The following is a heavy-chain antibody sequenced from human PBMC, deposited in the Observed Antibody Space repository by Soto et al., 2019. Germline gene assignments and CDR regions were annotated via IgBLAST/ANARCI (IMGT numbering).Heavy chain of an antibody. V-gene: IGHV3-15*01. CDR1: GITFSNAW. J-gene: IGHJ4*02. CDR3: TTGRYSSSLYFDS. D-gene: IGHD6-6*01. CDR2: IKSKIDGGTT. Sequence: EVQLVESGGGLVQPGGSLRVSCAASGITFSNAWMTWVRQAPGKGLEWVGRIKSKIDGGTTDYGVPVKGRFTISRDVSKNTLYLQMNSLKTEDTAVYYCTTGRYSSSLYFDSWGQGTLVTVSS.